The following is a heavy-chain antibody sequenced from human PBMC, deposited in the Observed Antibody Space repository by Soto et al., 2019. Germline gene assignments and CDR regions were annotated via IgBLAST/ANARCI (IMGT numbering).Heavy chain of an antibody. Sequence: GGSLRLSCAASGFTFSSYWMHWVRQAPGRGLVWVSRINSDGSSTSYADSVKGRFTISRDNAKNTLYLQMNSLRAEDTAVYYCARALQDYGDYVPYYFDYWGQGTLVTVSS. CDR1: GFTFSSYW. D-gene: IGHD4-17*01. V-gene: IGHV3-74*01. J-gene: IGHJ4*02. CDR3: ARALQDYGDYVPYYFDY. CDR2: INSDGSST.